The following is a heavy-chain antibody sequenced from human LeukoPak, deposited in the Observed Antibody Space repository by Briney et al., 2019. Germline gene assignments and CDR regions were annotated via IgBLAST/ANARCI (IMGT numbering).Heavy chain of an antibody. V-gene: IGHV4-59*08. CDR1: GGSISSYY. J-gene: IGHJ4*02. D-gene: IGHD1-26*01. CDR3: ASRVGATTFDY. CDR2: ISYSGGT. Sequence: PSETLSLTCTVSGGSISSYYWSWIRQPPGKGLEWITYISYSGGTNYNPSLKSRVTISVDTSKNQFSLKLSSVTAADTAVYYCASRVGATTFDYWGQGTLVTVSS.